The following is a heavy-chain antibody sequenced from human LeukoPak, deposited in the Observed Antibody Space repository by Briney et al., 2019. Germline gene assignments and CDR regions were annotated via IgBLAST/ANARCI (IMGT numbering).Heavy chain of an antibody. Sequence: SVKVSCKASGGTFSSYAISWVRQAPGQGLEWMGGIIPIFGTANYAQKFQGRVTITADESTSTAYMELSSLRSEDTAVYYCARAYSAATRGLRRYYYYYGTDVWGKGTTVTVSS. V-gene: IGHV1-69*01. CDR1: GGTFSSYA. D-gene: IGHD2-15*01. CDR2: IIPIFGTA. J-gene: IGHJ6*04. CDR3: ARAYSAATRGLRRYYYYYGTDV.